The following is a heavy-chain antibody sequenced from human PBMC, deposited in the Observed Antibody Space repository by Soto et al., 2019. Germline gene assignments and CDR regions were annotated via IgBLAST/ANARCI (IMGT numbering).Heavy chain of an antibody. CDR2: ISSNGNYI. J-gene: IGHJ4*02. D-gene: IGHD3-22*01. V-gene: IGHV3-21*01. CDR1: GFTFSDFA. Sequence: EVHLVDSGGGLVKPGGSLRLSCRASGFTFSDFAMSWVRQAPGEGLEWVSSISSNGNYIYYADSMKGRFTISRDNADKSLCLQMNSLRGEDTAVYYCARGTHYYDSIGYSHFFDFWGQGTLVTVSS. CDR3: ARGTHYYDSIGYSHFFDF.